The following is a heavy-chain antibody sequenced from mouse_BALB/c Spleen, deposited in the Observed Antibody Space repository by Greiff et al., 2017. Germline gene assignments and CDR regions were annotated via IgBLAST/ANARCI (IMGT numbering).Heavy chain of an antibody. D-gene: IGHD1-2*01. J-gene: IGHJ2*01. Sequence: EVKVEESGGGLVQPGGSRKLSCAASGFTFSSFGMHWVRQAPEKGLEWVAYISSGSSTIYYADTVKGRFTISRDNPKNTLFLQMTSLRSEDTAMYYCARSRITTATYYFDYWGQGTTLTVSS. CDR2: ISSGSSTI. CDR1: GFTFSSFG. CDR3: ARSRITTATYYFDY. V-gene: IGHV5-17*02.